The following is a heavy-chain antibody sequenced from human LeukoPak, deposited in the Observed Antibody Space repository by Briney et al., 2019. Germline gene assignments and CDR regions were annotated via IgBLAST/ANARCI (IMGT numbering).Heavy chain of an antibody. J-gene: IGHJ4*02. Sequence: GRSLRLSCAASGFTFSSYAMDWVRQAPGKGLEWVAVISYDGSNKYYADSVKGRFTISRDNSKNTLYLQMNSLRAEDTAVYYCTHGSMYQLDYWGQGTLVTVSS. CDR2: ISYDGSNK. D-gene: IGHD2-2*01. CDR1: GFTFSSYA. V-gene: IGHV3-30*04. CDR3: THGSMYQLDY.